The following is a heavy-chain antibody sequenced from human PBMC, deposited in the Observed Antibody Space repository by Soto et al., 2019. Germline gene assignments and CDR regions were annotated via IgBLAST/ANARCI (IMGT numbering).Heavy chain of an antibody. V-gene: IGHV4-59*01. CDR1: GGSISSYY. J-gene: IGHJ6*02. D-gene: IGHD5-12*01. Sequence: SETLSLTCTVSGGSISSYYWSWIRQPPGKGLEWIGYIYYSGSTNYNPSLKSRVTISVDTSKNQFSLKLSSVTAADTAVYYCARDRGGYSGYDWYYYGMDVWGQGTTVTVSS. CDR3: ARDRGGYSGYDWYYYGMDV. CDR2: IYYSGST.